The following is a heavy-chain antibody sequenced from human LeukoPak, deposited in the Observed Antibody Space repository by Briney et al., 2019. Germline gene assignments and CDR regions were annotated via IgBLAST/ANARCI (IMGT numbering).Heavy chain of an antibody. Sequence: GGSLRLSCAASGFTFSTYAMSWVRQAAGKGLEWVSLISGSGGGTYYADSVKGRFTISRDNSKNTLYLQLNSLRAEDTAVYYCAKPIAARSFDYWGQGTLVTVSS. CDR1: GFTFSTYA. V-gene: IGHV3-23*01. D-gene: IGHD6-6*01. CDR2: ISGSGGGT. CDR3: AKPIAARSFDY. J-gene: IGHJ4*02.